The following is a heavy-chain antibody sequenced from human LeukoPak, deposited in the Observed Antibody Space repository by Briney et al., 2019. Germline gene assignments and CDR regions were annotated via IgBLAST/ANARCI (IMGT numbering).Heavy chain of an antibody. CDR1: GFTFSSYG. CDR3: AKDRSGIVGATTIFQH. J-gene: IGHJ1*01. D-gene: IGHD1-26*01. Sequence: GGSLRLSCAASGFTFSSYGMSWVRQAPGKGLEWVSAISGSGGSTYYADSVKGRFTISRGNSKNTLYLQMNSLRAEDTAVYYCAKDRSGIVGATTIFQHWGQGTLVTVSS. V-gene: IGHV3-23*01. CDR2: ISGSGGST.